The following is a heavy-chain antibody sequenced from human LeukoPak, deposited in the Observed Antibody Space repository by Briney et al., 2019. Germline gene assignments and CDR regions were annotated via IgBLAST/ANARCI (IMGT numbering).Heavy chain of an antibody. CDR1: GFTFDDYA. D-gene: IGHD6-19*01. V-gene: IGHV3-43*02. J-gene: IGHJ4*02. Sequence: GGSLRLSCAASGFTFDDYAMHWVRQAPGKGLEWVSLISGDGGSTYYADSVKGRFTISRDNSKNSLYLQMNSLRTEDTALYYCAEDLLYSSGWSAPDYWGQGTLVTVSS. CDR2: ISGDGGST. CDR3: AEDLLYSSGWSAPDY.